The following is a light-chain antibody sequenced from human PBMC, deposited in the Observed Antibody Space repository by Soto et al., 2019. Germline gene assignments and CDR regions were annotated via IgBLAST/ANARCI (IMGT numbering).Light chain of an antibody. CDR2: SNN. Sequence: QCVLTQPPSASGTPGQRVFISCSGSSSNIGGTNYAYWYQQLPGAAPKLLMHSNNLRPSGVPERISGSKSGTSASLAISGLRSEDEAVYYCASWDDRLGAVIFGGGTKVTVL. CDR1: SSNIGGTNY. V-gene: IGLV1-47*02. CDR3: ASWDDRLGAVI. J-gene: IGLJ2*01.